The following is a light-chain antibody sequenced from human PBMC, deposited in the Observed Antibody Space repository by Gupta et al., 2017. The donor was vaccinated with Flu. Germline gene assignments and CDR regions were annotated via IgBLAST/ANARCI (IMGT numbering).Light chain of an antibody. Sequence: SSIGSATVDWDQQVPGMAPRLLIFANIQRPAGVPGRFSGSKSGTSASLAISGLQPEDEGDYYCATWIDALSGPVFGGGTKLVVL. J-gene: IGLJ2*01. CDR2: ANI. CDR1: SSIGSAT. V-gene: IGLV1-44*01. CDR3: ATWIDALSGPV.